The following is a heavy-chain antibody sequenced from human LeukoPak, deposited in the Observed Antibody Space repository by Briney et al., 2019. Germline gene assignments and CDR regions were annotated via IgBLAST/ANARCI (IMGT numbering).Heavy chain of an antibody. V-gene: IGHV1-2*02. Sequence: ASVKVSCKASGYTFTGYYMHWVRQAPGQGLEWMGWINPNSGGTNYAQKFQGRVTMTRDTSISTADMELSSLRSEDTAVYYRARDTTMVRGFMLGYWSQGTLVTVSS. CDR3: ARDTTMVRGFMLGY. CDR1: GYTFTGYY. CDR2: INPNSGGT. J-gene: IGHJ4*02. D-gene: IGHD3-10*01.